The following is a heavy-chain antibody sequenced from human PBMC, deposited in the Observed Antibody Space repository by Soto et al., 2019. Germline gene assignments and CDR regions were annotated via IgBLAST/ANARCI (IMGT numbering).Heavy chain of an antibody. V-gene: IGHV3-33*01. CDR3: ARDLDCSSTSCSWGIDD. Sequence: GGSLRLSCAASGFTFSSYGMHWVRQAPGKGLEWVAVIWYDGSKRYYADSVKGRFTISRDNSKNTLYLQMNSLRAEDTAVFYCARDLDCSSTSCSWGIDDWGQGTLVTVSS. D-gene: IGHD2-2*01. CDR2: IWYDGSKR. CDR1: GFTFSSYG. J-gene: IGHJ4*02.